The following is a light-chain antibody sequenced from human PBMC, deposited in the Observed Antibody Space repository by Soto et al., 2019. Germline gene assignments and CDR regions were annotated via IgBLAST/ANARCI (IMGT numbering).Light chain of an antibody. J-gene: IGKJ1*01. V-gene: IGKV4-1*01. CDR2: WAS. CDR1: HNIFYSSDNKNY. CDR3: QQYYSSPPT. Sequence: DIVLTQSPDSLAVSLGERATINCTSSHNIFYSSDNKNYLSWYQQRPGQPPKLLFYWASTRESGVPDRFSGSGSGTHFTLTITSLQAEDVAVYYCQQYYSSPPTFGQGTKVDI.